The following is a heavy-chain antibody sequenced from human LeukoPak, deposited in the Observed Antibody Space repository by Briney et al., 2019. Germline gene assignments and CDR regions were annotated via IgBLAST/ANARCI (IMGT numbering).Heavy chain of an antibody. CDR3: ARVAMVRGVITG. CDR2: IYYSGST. Sequence: SQTLSLTCTVSGGSISSGDYYWSWIRQPPGKGLEWIGYIYYSGSTYYNPSLKSRVTISVYTSKNQFPLKLSSVTAADTAVYYCARVAMVRGVITGWGQGTLVTVSS. CDR1: GGSISSGDYY. V-gene: IGHV4-30-4*01. J-gene: IGHJ4*02. D-gene: IGHD3-10*01.